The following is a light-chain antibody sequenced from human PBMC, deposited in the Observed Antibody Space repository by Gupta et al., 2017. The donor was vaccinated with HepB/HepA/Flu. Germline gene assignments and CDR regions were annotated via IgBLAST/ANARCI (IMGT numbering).Light chain of an antibody. CDR1: NIGSKS. CDR2: YGG. V-gene: IGLV3-21*04. Sequence: YVLTQPPSVAGAPGTTARNSLGGANIGSKSVHWYQQKPGQAPVLLIYYGGDRPSGIPERFSGSKSGNTATLTISGVEAGDEADYYCQVWDTSTDQGVFGGGTRLTVL. CDR3: QVWDTSTDQGV. J-gene: IGLJ3*02.